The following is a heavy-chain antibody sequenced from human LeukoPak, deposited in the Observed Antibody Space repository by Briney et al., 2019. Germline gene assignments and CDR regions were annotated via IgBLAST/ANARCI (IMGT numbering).Heavy chain of an antibody. V-gene: IGHV4-34*01. CDR3: ARGGGSYYGDAFDI. J-gene: IGHJ3*02. D-gene: IGHD1-26*01. CDR2: INHSGST. Sequence: SETLSLTCAVYGGSFSGYYWSWIRQPPGKGLEWIGEINHSGSTNYNPSLKSRVTISVDTSKNQFSLKLSSLTAADTAVYYCARGGGSYYGDAFDIWGQGTMVTVSS. CDR1: GGSFSGYY.